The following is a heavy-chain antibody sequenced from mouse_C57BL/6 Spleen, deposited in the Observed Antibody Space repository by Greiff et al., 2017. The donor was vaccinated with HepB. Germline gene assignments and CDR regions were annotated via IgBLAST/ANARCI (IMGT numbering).Heavy chain of an antibody. CDR2: IYPSDSET. V-gene: IGHV1-61*01. CDR3: ARSRYGSSTLDY. J-gene: IGHJ2*01. Sequence: QVQLQQPGAELVRPGSSVKLSCKASGYTFTSYWMDWVKQRPGQGLEWIGNIYPSDSETHYNQKFKDKATLTVDKSSSTAYMQLSSLTSEDSAVYYCARSRYGSSTLDYWGQGTTLTVSS. D-gene: IGHD1-1*01. CDR1: GYTFTSYW.